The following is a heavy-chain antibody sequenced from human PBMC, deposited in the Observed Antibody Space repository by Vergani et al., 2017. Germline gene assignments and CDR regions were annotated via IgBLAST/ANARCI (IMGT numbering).Heavy chain of an antibody. CDR1: GGSFSGYY. J-gene: IGHJ4*02. Sequence: QVQLQQWGAGLLKPSETLSLTCAVYGGSFSGYYWSWIRQPPGKGLEWIGSIYYSGSTYYNPSLKSRVTISVDTSKNQFSLKLSSVTAADTAVYYCARWGIQLWIAFDYWGQGTLVTVSS. CDR3: ARWGIQLWIAFDY. CDR2: IYYSGST. D-gene: IGHD5-18*01. V-gene: IGHV4-34*01.